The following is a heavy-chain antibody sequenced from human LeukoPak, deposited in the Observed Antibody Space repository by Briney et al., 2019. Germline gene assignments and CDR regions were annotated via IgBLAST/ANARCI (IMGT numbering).Heavy chain of an antibody. Sequence: ASVKVSCKVSGYTLTELSMHWVRQAPGKGLERIGDFDPEDGETIYAQKFQGRVTMTEDTSTDTAYMELSSLRSEDTAVYYCATPSTQLRYFDGLLFDYWGQGTLVTVSS. D-gene: IGHD3-9*01. V-gene: IGHV1-24*01. J-gene: IGHJ4*02. CDR2: FDPEDGET. CDR1: GYTLTELS. CDR3: ATPSTQLRYFDGLLFDY.